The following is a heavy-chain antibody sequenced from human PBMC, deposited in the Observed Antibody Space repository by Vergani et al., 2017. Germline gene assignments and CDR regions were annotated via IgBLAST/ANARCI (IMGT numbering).Heavy chain of an antibody. D-gene: IGHD3-3*01. V-gene: IGHV1-46*03. CDR2: INPSGGRT. J-gene: IGHJ4*02. CDR3: ARALDFWSEGLDC. Sequence: QVQLVQSGAEVKKPGASVKVSCKASGSTFTSYYMHWVRPAPGQGLEWMGIINPSGGRTSYAQKFQGRVTMTRDTSTSTVYMELSSLRSEDTAVYYCARALDFWSEGLDCGGEGTLVTVSS. CDR1: GSTFTSYY.